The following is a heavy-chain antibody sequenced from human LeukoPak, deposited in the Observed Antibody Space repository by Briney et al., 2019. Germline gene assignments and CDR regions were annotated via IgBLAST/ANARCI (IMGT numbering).Heavy chain of an antibody. CDR1: GYTFSSYS. J-gene: IGHJ6*02. V-gene: IGHV1-18*01. D-gene: IGHD3-10*01. CDR3: ARKAVMVRGVINHNYGMDV. CDR2: MNAINGNT. Sequence: ASVKVSCKASGYTFSSYSITWVRQAPGQGLEWLGWMNAINGNTNLAQKVQGRVSMTTDTSTSTAYMELRSLRSDDSAVYYCARKAVMVRGVINHNYGMDVWGQGTTVTVSS.